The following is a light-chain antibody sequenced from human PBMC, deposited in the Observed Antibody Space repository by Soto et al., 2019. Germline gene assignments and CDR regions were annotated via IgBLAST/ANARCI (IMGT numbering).Light chain of an antibody. J-gene: IGLJ2*01. V-gene: IGLV2-14*01. CDR3: SSYTSSSTLV. CDR2: EVS. Sequence: QSALTQPASVSGSPGQSITISCTGTSSDVGDFDCVSWYQQHPGKAPKLMIYEVSDRPSRVSNRFSGSKSGDTASLTISGLQAEDEADYYCSSYTSSSTLVFGGGTQLTVL. CDR1: SSDVGDFDC.